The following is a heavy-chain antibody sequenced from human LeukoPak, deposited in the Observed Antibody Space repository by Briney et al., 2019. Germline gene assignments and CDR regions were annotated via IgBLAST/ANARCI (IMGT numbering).Heavy chain of an antibody. V-gene: IGHV3-66*01. CDR2: IYSGGST. CDR3: ARIVAGGAFDI. J-gene: IGHJ3*02. Sequence: GGSLRLSCAASGFSVGSKYLSWVRQAPGKGLEWVSVIYSGGSTYHADSVKGRFTISRDNSKNTLYLQMNSLRDEDTAVYYCARIVAGGAFDIWGQGTMVTVSS. D-gene: IGHD1-26*01. CDR1: GFSVGSKY.